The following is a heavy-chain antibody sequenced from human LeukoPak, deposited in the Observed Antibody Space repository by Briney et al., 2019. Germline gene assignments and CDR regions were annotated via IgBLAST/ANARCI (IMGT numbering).Heavy chain of an antibody. D-gene: IGHD2-21*02. CDR2: IWYDGSNK. V-gene: IGHV3-33*01. CDR1: GFTFSSYG. Sequence: GGSLRLSCAASGFTFSSYGMHWVRQAPGKGLEWVAVIWYDGSNKYYADSVKGRFTISRDNSKNTLYLQMNSLRAEDTAVYYCARGPGGDCDGNWFDPWGQGTLVTVSS. J-gene: IGHJ5*02. CDR3: ARGPGGDCDGNWFDP.